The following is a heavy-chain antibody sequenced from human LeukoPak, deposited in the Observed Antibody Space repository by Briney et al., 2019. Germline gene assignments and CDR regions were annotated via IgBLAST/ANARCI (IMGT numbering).Heavy chain of an antibody. Sequence: PSETLSLTCAVSGGSISSDNWWSWVHQPPGKGLEWIGEIYRSGSTSYNPSLKSRVTMSVDTSKNQFSLKLSSVTAADTALFYCARHCLGGNCNSVLDSWGQGTLVTVSS. CDR1: GGSISSDNW. J-gene: IGHJ4*02. V-gene: IGHV4-4*02. CDR2: IYRSGST. CDR3: ARHCLGGNCNSVLDS. D-gene: IGHD2-21*02.